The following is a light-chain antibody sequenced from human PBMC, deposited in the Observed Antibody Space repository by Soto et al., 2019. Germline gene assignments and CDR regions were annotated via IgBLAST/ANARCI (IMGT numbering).Light chain of an antibody. CDR1: QSVRSW. CDR2: DAP. CDR3: QQRNNWPWT. V-gene: IGKV1-5*01. J-gene: IGKJ1*01. Sequence: DIQMTQSPSTLSASVVDRVTITCRASQSVRSWLAWYQQKPGRALKFLIYDAPSLESGVPSRFSGSGYGTEFNLTISSLATEDFAVYYCQQRNNWPWTFGQGTKVDIK.